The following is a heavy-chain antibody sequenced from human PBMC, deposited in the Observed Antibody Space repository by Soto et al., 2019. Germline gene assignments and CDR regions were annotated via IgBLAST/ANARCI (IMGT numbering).Heavy chain of an antibody. CDR3: ARTLYDLLTGSVYNWFDP. Sequence: ASVKVSCKASGYTFTSYIIHWVRQAPGQRLEWMGWINAGNGNTKFPQKFQGRVTITRDTSASTAYMELSSLRSEDTAVYYCARTLYDLLTGSVYNWFDPWGQGTLVTVSS. CDR1: GYTFTSYI. D-gene: IGHD3-9*01. CDR2: INAGNGNT. V-gene: IGHV1-3*01. J-gene: IGHJ5*02.